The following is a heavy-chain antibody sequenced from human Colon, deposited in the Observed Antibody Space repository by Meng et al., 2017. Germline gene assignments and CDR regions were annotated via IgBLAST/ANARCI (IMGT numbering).Heavy chain of an antibody. CDR2: INHSGST. CDR1: GYSISSGYY. D-gene: IGHD4-23*01. CDR3: ARDGGGRGHY. V-gene: IGHV4-38-2*02. J-gene: IGHJ4*02. Sequence: SETLSLTCAVSGYSISSGYYWGWIRLAPGKGLEWIGSINHSGSTSYNPSLKSRVTISLDTSKNQLSLEVNSETAADAAVYYCARDGGGRGHYWGQGTLVTVSS.